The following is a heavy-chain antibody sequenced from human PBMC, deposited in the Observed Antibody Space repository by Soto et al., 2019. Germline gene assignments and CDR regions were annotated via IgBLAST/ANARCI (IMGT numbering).Heavy chain of an antibody. CDR1: GYSFTSYW. Sequence: GESLKISCKGSGYSFTSYWIGWVRQMPGKGLEWMGIIYPGDSDTRYSPSFQGQVTISADKSISTAYLQWSSLKASDTAMYYCARRGDCGGDCQKSAHYYYYGMDVWGQGTTVTVSS. CDR3: ARRGDCGGDCQKSAHYYYYGMDV. CDR2: IYPGDSDT. J-gene: IGHJ6*02. V-gene: IGHV5-51*01. D-gene: IGHD2-21*02.